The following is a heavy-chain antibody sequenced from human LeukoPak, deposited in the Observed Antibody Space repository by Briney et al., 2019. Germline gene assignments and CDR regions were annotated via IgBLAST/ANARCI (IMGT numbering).Heavy chain of an antibody. Sequence: PGGSLRLSCATSGFTFCDFAMNWVRQAPGKGLEWVCFIKTQDYGATTAYAASVRGRFTISRDDSRAIAYLQMNSLKPEDTAVYCCTRDHRDDWNPGYYFDYWGQGALVTVSS. CDR3: TRDHRDDWNPGYYFDY. V-gene: IGHV3-49*04. CDR2: IKTQDYGATT. CDR1: GFTFCDFA. J-gene: IGHJ4*02. D-gene: IGHD1-1*01.